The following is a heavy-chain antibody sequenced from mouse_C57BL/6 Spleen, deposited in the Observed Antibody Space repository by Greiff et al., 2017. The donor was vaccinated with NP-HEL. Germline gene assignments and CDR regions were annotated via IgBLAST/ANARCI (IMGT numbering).Heavy chain of an antibody. CDR3: ARDYGSSAWFAY. J-gene: IGHJ3*01. CDR1: GYTFTSYT. CDR2: INPSSGYT. Sequence: QVQLKQSGAELARPGASVKMSCKASGYTFTSYTMHWVKQRPGQGLEWIGYINPSSGYTKYNQKFKDKATLTADKSSSTAYMQLSSLTSEDSAVYYCARDYGSSAWFAYWGQGTLVTVSA. D-gene: IGHD1-1*01. V-gene: IGHV1-4*01.